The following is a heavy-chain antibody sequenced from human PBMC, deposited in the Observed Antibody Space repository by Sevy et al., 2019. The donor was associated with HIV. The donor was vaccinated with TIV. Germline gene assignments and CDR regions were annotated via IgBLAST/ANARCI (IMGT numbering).Heavy chain of an antibody. CDR2: IYYSGST. J-gene: IGHJ5*02. Sequence: SETLSLTCTVSGGSISSYYWSWIRQPPGKGLEWIGYIYYSGSTNYNPSLKSRVTISVDTSKNQFSLKLSSVTAADTAVYYCARRGLGNWFDPWRQGTLVTVSS. V-gene: IGHV4-59*01. CDR1: GGSISSYY. D-gene: IGHD6-19*01. CDR3: ARRGLGNWFDP.